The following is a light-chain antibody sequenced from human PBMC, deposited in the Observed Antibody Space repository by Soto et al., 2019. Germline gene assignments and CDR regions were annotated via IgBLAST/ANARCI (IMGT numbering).Light chain of an antibody. V-gene: IGKV3-20*01. J-gene: IGKJ1*01. Sequence: DIVLPQSPGPLSLSPGERTTLSCRASQSVSSSYLAWYQQKPGQAPRLLIYGASSRATGIPDRFSGSGSGTYFTVTDSRHEPEDFAVYYWQEYGSSPTWTVGQGTKVEIK. CDR2: GAS. CDR3: QEYGSSPTWT. CDR1: QSVSSSY.